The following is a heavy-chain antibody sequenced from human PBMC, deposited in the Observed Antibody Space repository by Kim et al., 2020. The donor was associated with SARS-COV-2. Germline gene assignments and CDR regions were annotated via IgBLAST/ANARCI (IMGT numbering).Heavy chain of an antibody. CDR1: GFTFSSYA. D-gene: IGHD6-19*01. J-gene: IGHJ4*02. CDR3: AVDSYSSGRNYDY. V-gene: IGHV3-23*01. CDR2: ISGSGGST. Sequence: GGSLRLSCAASGFTFSSYAMSWVRQAPGKGLEWVSAISGSGGSTYYADSVKGRFTISRDNSKNTLYLQMNSLRAEDTAVYYCAVDSYSSGRNYDYWGQGTLVTVSS.